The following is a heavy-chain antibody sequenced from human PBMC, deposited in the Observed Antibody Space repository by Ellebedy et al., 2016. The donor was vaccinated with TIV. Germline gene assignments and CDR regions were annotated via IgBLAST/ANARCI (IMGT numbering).Heavy chain of an antibody. CDR2: ISRSGDAA. CDR3: AKDRPTVLRHYYDMDV. Sequence: PGGSLRLSCAASGFTFDIYAMSWVRQAPGKGLEWISLISRSGDAASYADSVRGRFTISRDNSKNTLFLQMNSVRDEDTAVYYCAKDRPTVLRHYYDMDVWGQGTTVTVSS. V-gene: IGHV3-23*01. D-gene: IGHD3-16*01. J-gene: IGHJ6*02. CDR1: GFTFDIYA.